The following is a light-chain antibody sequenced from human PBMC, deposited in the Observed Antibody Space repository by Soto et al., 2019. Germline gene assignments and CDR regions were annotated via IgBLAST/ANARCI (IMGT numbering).Light chain of an antibody. Sequence: DSQMTQSPSSLSASVGDRVTITCRASQSIDNYLNWYQQTSGKAPQLLIYSASHLQSGVPSRFSGGGYGTDFILTISSLQPEDSAIYFCQQSITAPLTFGGGTKVEIK. J-gene: IGKJ4*01. CDR1: QSIDNY. V-gene: IGKV1-39*01. CDR3: QQSITAPLT. CDR2: SAS.